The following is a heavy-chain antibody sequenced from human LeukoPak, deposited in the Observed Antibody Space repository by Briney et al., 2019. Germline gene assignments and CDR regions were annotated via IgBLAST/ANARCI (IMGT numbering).Heavy chain of an antibody. D-gene: IGHD6-13*01. CDR2: TYYRSKWYN. V-gene: IGHV6-1*01. J-gene: IGHJ3*02. CDR3: ARARDSSSWYGGAFDI. Sequence: SQTLSLTCAISGDSVSSNSAAWNWIRQSPSRGLEWLGRTYYRSKWYNDYPVSVKSRITINPDTSKNQFSLQLNSVTPEDTAVYYCARARDSSSWYGGAFDIWGQGTMVTVSS. CDR1: GDSVSSNSAA.